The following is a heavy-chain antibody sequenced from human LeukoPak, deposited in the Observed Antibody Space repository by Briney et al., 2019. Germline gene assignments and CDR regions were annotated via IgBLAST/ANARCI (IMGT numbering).Heavy chain of an antibody. CDR1: GYTFTGYL. D-gene: IGHD6-13*01. Sequence: ASVKVSCKASGYTFTGYLMHWVRQAPGRGLEWMGWINPNSGGTKYSQKFQGRVTMTRDTSISTVYMELSRLISDDTAVYYCARVRAASGPLCYWGQGTLVTVSS. CDR2: INPNSGGT. CDR3: ARVRAASGPLCY. J-gene: IGHJ4*02. V-gene: IGHV1-2*02.